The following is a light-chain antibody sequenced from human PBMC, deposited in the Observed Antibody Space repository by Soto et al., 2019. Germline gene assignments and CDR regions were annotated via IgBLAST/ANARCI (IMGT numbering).Light chain of an antibody. CDR2: EVT. CDR1: SSDVGTYNY. V-gene: IGLV2-14*01. CDR3: SSYTGSSTLYV. Sequence: SVLTQPDAVSGSPGKSITISCTGTSSDVGTYNYVSWYQQHTGKAPKVMIYEVTYRPSGVSNRFSGSKSGNTASLTISGLQAEDEAEYYCSSYTGSSTLYVFGTGTKVTVL. J-gene: IGLJ1*01.